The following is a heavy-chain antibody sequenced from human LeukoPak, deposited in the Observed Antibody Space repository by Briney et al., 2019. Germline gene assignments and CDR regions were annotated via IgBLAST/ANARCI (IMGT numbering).Heavy chain of an antibody. J-gene: IGHJ4*02. CDR2: ISGSGGST. D-gene: IGHD4-17*01. Sequence: GGSLRLSCAASGFTFSSYAMSWVRQAPGKGLEWVSAISGSGGSTYYADSVKGRFTISRDNSKNTQSLQMNSLRAEDTAVYFCARLGTTVTHFDYWGQGTLVTVSS. CDR1: GFTFSSYA. CDR3: ARLGTTVTHFDY. V-gene: IGHV3-23*01.